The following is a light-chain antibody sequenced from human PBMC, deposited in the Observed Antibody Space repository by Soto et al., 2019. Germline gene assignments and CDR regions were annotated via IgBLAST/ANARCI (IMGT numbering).Light chain of an antibody. J-gene: IGLJ1*01. Sequence: QSALTQPPSASGSPGQSVTISCTGTSSDVGAYDYVCWYQQHPGKAPKLMIYEVNKRPSGVPDRFSGSKSGNTASLTVSGLQAGDEADYYCAAWDDSLNGRVFGTGTKVTVL. V-gene: IGLV2-8*01. CDR2: EVN. CDR3: AAWDDSLNGRV. CDR1: SSDVGAYDY.